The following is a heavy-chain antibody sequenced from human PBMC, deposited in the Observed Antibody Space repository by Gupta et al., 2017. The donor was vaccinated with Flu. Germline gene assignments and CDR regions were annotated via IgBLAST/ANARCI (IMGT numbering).Heavy chain of an antibody. V-gene: IGHV3-23*01. D-gene: IGHD3-22*01. CDR2: ISGSGGST. CDR1: GFTFSSYA. Sequence: EVQLLESGGGLVQPGGSLRLSCAASGFTFSSYAMSWVRQAPGKGLEWVSAISGSGGSTYYADSVKGRFTISRDNSKNTLYLQMNSLRAEDTAVYYCAKDAPSERVYDSSGYPDYWGQGTLVTVSS. J-gene: IGHJ4*02. CDR3: AKDAPSERVYDSSGYPDY.